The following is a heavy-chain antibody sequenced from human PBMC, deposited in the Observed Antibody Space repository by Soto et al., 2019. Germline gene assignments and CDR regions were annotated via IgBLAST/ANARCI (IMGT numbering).Heavy chain of an antibody. CDR2: IGTAGDT. V-gene: IGHV3-13*04. CDR1: GFTFSSYD. D-gene: IGHD3-22*01. J-gene: IGHJ6*02. CDR3: ARSPPGGYHYHYGMDV. Sequence: EVQLVESGGGLVQPGGSLRLSCAASGFTFSSYDMQWVRQATGKGLEWVSAIGTAGDTYYPGSVKGRFTISRENAKNSLHLRRDSLRAGDTAVYYCARSPPGGYHYHYGMDVWGQGTTVTVSS.